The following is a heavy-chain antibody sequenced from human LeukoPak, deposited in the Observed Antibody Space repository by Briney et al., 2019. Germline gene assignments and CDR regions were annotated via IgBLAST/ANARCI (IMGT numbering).Heavy chain of an antibody. CDR1: GGSIGSSSYY. J-gene: IGHJ6*02. CDR2: IYYSGST. V-gene: IGHV4-39*01. CDR3: ARHPKDDFWSGYPGRYGMDV. D-gene: IGHD3-3*01. Sequence: SETLSLTCTVSGGSIGSSSYYWGWIRQPPGKGLEWIGSIYYSGSTYYNPSLKSRVAISVDTSKNQFSLKLSSVTAADTAVYYCARHPKDDFWSGYPGRYGMDVWGQGTTVTVSS.